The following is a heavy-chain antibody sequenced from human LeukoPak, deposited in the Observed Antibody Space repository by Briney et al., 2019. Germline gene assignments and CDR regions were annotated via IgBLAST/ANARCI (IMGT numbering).Heavy chain of an antibody. CDR3: ARGGPDHAFDI. CDR1: GFTFRSYV. CDR2: INNDGGGT. V-gene: IGHV3-74*01. J-gene: IGHJ3*02. Sequence: PGGSLRLSCAASGFTFRSYVMYWVRQPPGKGLMYVSRINNDGGGTTYTDSVKGRFTISRDNAKSGVSLQMNRLRVEDTAMYYCARGGPDHAFDIWGQGTMVTVSS. D-gene: IGHD1-14*01.